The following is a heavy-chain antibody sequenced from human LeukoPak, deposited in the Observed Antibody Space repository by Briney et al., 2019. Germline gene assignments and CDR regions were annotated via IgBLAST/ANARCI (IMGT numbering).Heavy chain of an antibody. CDR3: VKRKPYYFDY. J-gene: IGHJ4*02. Sequence: GGSLRLSCAASGFTFSSYAMSWVRQAPGKGLDWVSAINSGGSTYYADSVKGRFTISRDNSKNTLYLQMNSLRAEDTAVYYCVKRKPYYFDYWGQGTLVTVSS. D-gene: IGHD1-14*01. CDR1: GFTFSSYA. V-gene: IGHV3-23*01. CDR2: INSGGST.